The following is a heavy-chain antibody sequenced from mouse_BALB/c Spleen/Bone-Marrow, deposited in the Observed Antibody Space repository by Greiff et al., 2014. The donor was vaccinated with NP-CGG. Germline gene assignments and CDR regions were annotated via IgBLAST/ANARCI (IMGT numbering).Heavy chain of an antibody. Sequence: QVQLQQSGAELVRPGASVTLSCKASGYTFTDYEMHWVKQTPVHGLEWIGTLDPETGGTAYNQKFKDMATLTADKSSTTAYMEPRSLTSEDSAVYYCANWGYYAMDYWGQGISVTVSS. CDR1: GYTFTDYE. V-gene: IGHV1-15*01. CDR2: LDPETGGT. J-gene: IGHJ4*01. CDR3: ANWGYYAMDY. D-gene: IGHD4-1*01.